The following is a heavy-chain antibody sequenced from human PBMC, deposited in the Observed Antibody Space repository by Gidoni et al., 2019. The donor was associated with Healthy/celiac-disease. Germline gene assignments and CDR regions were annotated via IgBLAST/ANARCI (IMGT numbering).Heavy chain of an antibody. CDR2: ISSNGGST. CDR1: GFTFRSYA. D-gene: IGHD1-26*01. Sequence: EVQLVESGGGLVQPGGSLRLSCSASGFTFRSYAMHWVRQAPGKGLEYVSAISSNGGSTYYADSVKGRFTISRDNSKNTLYLQMSSLRAEDTAVYYCVKDSVGATANLNFDYWGQGTLVTVSS. V-gene: IGHV3-64D*06. CDR3: VKDSVGATANLNFDY. J-gene: IGHJ4*02.